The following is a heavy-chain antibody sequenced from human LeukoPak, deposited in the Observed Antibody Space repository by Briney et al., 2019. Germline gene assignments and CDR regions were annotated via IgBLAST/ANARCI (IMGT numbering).Heavy chain of an antibody. J-gene: IGHJ4*02. V-gene: IGHV4-59*08. CDR2: IYNTGRT. Sequence: KSSETLSLTCNVSGGSITNYYWSWIRQSPGKGLEWIGFIYNTGRTNYNPSLQSRVTMSIDTSKNQFSLKLSSVTAADTAVYYCARQGELAIDYWGQGTLVTVSS. CDR1: GGSITNYY. CDR3: ARQGELAIDY. D-gene: IGHD1-26*01.